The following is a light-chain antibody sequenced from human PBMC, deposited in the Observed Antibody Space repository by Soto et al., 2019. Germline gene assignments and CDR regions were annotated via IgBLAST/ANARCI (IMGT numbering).Light chain of an antibody. CDR2: EVS. CDR1: SSDVGGLNY. Sequence: QSVLTQPASVSGSPGQSITISCTGTSSDVGGLNYVSWYQQHLGKAPKLIIYEVSQRPSGVPDRFSGSKSGNTASLTVSGLQTEDEADYYCSAYAGSNNFVFGSGTKVTVL. V-gene: IGLV2-8*01. CDR3: SAYAGSNNFV. J-gene: IGLJ1*01.